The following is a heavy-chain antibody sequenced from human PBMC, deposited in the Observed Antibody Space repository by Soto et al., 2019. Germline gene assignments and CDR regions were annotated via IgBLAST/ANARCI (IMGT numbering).Heavy chain of an antibody. Sequence: QVQLQESGPGLVEPSQTLSLTCTVSGGSISSGSYYWSWIRQHPGKGLEWIGYIYYSGSTYYNPSLTSRVTLSVDTSKNQFSLKLSSVTAADTAAYYCARDSSGATSGFDIWGQGTMVTVSS. CDR1: GGSISSGSYY. D-gene: IGHD1-26*01. CDR3: ARDSSGATSGFDI. V-gene: IGHV4-31*03. CDR2: IYYSGST. J-gene: IGHJ3*02.